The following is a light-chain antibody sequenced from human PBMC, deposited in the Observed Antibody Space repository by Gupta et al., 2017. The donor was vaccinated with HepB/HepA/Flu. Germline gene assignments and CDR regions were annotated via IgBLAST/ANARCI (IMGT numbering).Light chain of an antibody. CDR3: AAWDDIPNGGV. J-gene: IGLJ3*02. CDR2: SNN. Sequence: QSVLTQPPSASGTHGQRVTISCSGSCSTIGSTTVNWYQQLPGTAPKLHIASNNQRPSAFPDRFSASNSGTSATMTSTGLQAEDEADYYCAAWDDIPNGGVFGGGTKLTVL. CDR1: CSTIGSTT. V-gene: IGLV1-44*01.